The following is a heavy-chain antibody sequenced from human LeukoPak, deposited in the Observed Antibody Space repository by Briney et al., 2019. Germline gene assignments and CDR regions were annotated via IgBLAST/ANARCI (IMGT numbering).Heavy chain of an antibody. CDR1: GGSISSYY. Sequence: SETLSLTCSVSGGSISSYYWSWIRQPAGKGLEWIGRIYSSGTITYNPSLQSRVTMSVDTSKNEFSLKMSSVTAADTAVYYCARGVVAAAGRTFDFWGQGTLVTVSS. V-gene: IGHV4-4*07. CDR3: ARGVVAAAGRTFDF. CDR2: IYSSGTI. J-gene: IGHJ4*02. D-gene: IGHD6-13*01.